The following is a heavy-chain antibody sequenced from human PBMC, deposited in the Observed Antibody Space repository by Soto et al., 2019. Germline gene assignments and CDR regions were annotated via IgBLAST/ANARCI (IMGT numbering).Heavy chain of an antibody. CDR1: GFTSSHYG. D-gene: IGHD3-22*01. J-gene: IGHJ4*02. CDR3: ARDRDSSGYYVDY. Sequence: QVQLVESGGGVVQPGRSLRLSCAVSGFTSSHYGMHWVRQAPGKGLEWVAVILHDGSNKYYGDSVKGRFTISRDNSNNTLYLQMNTMRAEDTAVYYVARDRDSSGYYVDYWGQGTLVTVSS. CDR2: ILHDGSNK. V-gene: IGHV3-30-3*01.